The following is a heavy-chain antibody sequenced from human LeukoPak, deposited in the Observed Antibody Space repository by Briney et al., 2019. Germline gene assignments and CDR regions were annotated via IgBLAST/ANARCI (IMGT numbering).Heavy chain of an antibody. Sequence: GGSLRLSCAAYGFTFSSYGMHWVRQAPGKGLEWVAVISYDGSNKYYADSVKGRFTISRDNSKNTLYLQMNSLRAEDTAVYYCAKPYGYYYGSGSFETLNYFDYWGQGTLVTVSS. V-gene: IGHV3-30*18. CDR3: AKPYGYYYGSGSFETLNYFDY. J-gene: IGHJ4*02. D-gene: IGHD3-10*01. CDR2: ISYDGSNK. CDR1: GFTFSSYG.